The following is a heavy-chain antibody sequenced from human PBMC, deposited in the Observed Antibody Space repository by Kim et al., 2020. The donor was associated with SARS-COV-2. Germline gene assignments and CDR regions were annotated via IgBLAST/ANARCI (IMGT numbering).Heavy chain of an antibody. V-gene: IGHV3-30*07. D-gene: IGHD1-26*01. CDR3: ARDYKWELYFY. J-gene: IGHJ4*02. Sequence: NYTGCVKGRFTISRDNSENTLCLQMNSLRVGDTAVYYCARDYKWELYFYWGQGPLVTVSS.